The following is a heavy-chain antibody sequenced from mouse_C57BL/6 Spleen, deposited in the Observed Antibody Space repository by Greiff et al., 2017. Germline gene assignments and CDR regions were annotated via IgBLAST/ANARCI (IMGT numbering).Heavy chain of an antibody. CDR3: TGRAY. J-gene: IGHJ3*01. CDR1: GYTFTDYE. V-gene: IGHV1-15*01. Sequence: QVQLQQSGAELVRPGASVTLSCKASGYTFTDYEMHWVKQTPVPGLEWIGAIDPETGGTAYNQKFKGKAILTADKSSSTAYMELRSLTSEDSAIYYCTGRAYWGQGTLVTVSA. CDR2: IDPETGGT.